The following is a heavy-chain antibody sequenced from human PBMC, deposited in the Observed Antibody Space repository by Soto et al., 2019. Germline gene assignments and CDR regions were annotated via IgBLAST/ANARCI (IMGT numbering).Heavy chain of an antibody. D-gene: IGHD3-10*01. CDR3: AKAVGSGSYGFDY. J-gene: IGHJ4*02. Sequence: EVQLLESGGGLVQPGGSLRLSCAASGFTFSSYAMSWVRQAPGKGLEWVSAISGSGGSTYYADSVKGRFTISRDNSKNTLYLEMNSLRAEDTAVYYCAKAVGSGSYGFDYWGQGTLVTVSS. CDR2: ISGSGGST. CDR1: GFTFSSYA. V-gene: IGHV3-23*01.